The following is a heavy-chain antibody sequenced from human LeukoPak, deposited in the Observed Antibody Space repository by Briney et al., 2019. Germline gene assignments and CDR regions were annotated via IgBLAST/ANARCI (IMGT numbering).Heavy chain of an antibody. V-gene: IGHV4-38-2*02. D-gene: IGHD4-23*01. CDR2: IYHSGST. CDR1: GYSISSGYY. Sequence: KSSETLSLTCTVSGYSISSGYYWGWIRQPPGKGLEWIGSIYHSGSTYYNPSLKSRVTISVDTSKNQFSLKLSSVTAADTAVYYCAEISGGSYYYYMGVWGKGTTVTVSS. CDR3: AEISGGSYYYYMGV. J-gene: IGHJ6*03.